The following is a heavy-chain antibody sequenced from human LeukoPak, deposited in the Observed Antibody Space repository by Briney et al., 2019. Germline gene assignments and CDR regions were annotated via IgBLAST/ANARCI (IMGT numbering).Heavy chain of an antibody. Sequence: GSLRLSCAASGFTFSSYSMNWVRQAPGKGLEWLGEIHHGGTANYNPSLKSRVTISVDKSKNQFSLKLNSVTAADTAVYYCAKKDYYYMDVWGTGTTATVSS. CDR3: AKKDYYYMDV. V-gene: IGHV4-4*02. J-gene: IGHJ6*03. CDR2: IHHGGTA. CDR1: GFTFSSYSM.